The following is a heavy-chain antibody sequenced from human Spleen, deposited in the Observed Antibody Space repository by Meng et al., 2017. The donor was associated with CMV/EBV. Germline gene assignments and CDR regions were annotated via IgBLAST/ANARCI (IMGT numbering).Heavy chain of an antibody. D-gene: IGHD1-26*01. CDR3: ASDRSIVGAREDVFDI. V-gene: IGHV3-7*01. CDR2: IKQDGSEK. J-gene: IGHJ3*02. CDR1: GFTFSSYW. Sequence: GESLKISCAASGFTFSSYWMTWVRQAPGKGLEWVANIKQDGSEKNYVDSVKGRFTMSRDNEKNSLSLQINSMRVEDTAMYYCASDRSIVGAREDVFDIWGQGTMVTVSS.